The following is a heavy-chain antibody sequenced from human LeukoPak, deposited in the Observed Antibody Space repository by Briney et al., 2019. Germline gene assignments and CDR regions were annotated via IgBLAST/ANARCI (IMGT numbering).Heavy chain of an antibody. CDR3: AKDLMRDRWFGES. J-gene: IGHJ1*01. D-gene: IGHD3-10*01. Sequence: GGSLRLSCAASGFTLSSNYMSWVRQAPGKGLEWVSVIYSGGSTYYADSVKGRFTISRDTSTLYLQMNSLRVEDTAVYYCAKDLMRDRWFGESWGQGTLVTVSS. CDR2: IYSGGST. CDR1: GFTLSSNY. V-gene: IGHV3-53*05.